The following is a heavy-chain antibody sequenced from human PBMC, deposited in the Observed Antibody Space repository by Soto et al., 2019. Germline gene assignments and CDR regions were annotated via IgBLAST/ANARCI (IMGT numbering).Heavy chain of an antibody. CDR3: ARGGSRGGWYVYCFDY. V-gene: IGHV3-48*03. Sequence: EVQLVESGGGFVQPGGSLSLSCAASGFTFSSYEMNWVRQAPGKGLERVSYISSSGSTIYYAESVKGRFTISRDNAKNSLYLQMNSLRAEDTAVYYCARGGSRGGWYVYCFDYWGQGTLVTVSS. CDR2: ISSSGSTI. CDR1: GFTFSSYE. D-gene: IGHD6-19*01. J-gene: IGHJ4*02.